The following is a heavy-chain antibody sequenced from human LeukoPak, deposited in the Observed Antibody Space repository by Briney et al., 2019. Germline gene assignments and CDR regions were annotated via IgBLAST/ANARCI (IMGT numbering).Heavy chain of an antibody. CDR3: ARGLYYDILTGYYPFDY. V-gene: IGHV1-8*01. CDR1: GYTFTSYD. Sequence: GASVKVSCKASGYTFTSYDINWVRQATGQGLERMGWMNPNSGNTGYAQKFQGRVTMTRNTSISTAYMELSSLRSEDTAVYYCARGLYYDILTGYYPFDYWGQGTLVTVSS. D-gene: IGHD3-9*01. J-gene: IGHJ4*02. CDR2: MNPNSGNT.